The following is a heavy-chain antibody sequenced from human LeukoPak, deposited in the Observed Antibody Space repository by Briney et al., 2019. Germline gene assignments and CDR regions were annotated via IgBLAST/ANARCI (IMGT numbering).Heavy chain of an antibody. Sequence: SVKVSCKASGGTFSSYAISWVRQAPGQGLEWMGGIIPIFGTANYAQKFQGRDTITADKSTSTAYMELSSLRSEDTAVYYCATPSYYYGSGTYYYYSIDVWGKGTTVTVSS. D-gene: IGHD3-10*01. V-gene: IGHV1-69*06. CDR1: GGTFSSYA. J-gene: IGHJ6*03. CDR2: IIPIFGTA. CDR3: ATPSYYYGSGTYYYYSIDV.